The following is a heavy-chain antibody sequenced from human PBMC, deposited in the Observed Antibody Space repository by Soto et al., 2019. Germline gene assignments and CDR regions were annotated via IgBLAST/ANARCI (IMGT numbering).Heavy chain of an antibody. Sequence: EVQLLESGGGLVPPGGSLRLSCAASGFSLSNFALSWVRQAPGKGLEWVSGISANGGRATYADSVKGRFTISRDNSKNELYLEMSSLRADDTATYYCAKDRVARAAMGFFDSWGQGTLVIVSS. V-gene: IGHV3-23*01. CDR3: AKDRVARAAMGFFDS. J-gene: IGHJ4*02. D-gene: IGHD2-2*01. CDR2: ISANGGRA. CDR1: GFSLSNFA.